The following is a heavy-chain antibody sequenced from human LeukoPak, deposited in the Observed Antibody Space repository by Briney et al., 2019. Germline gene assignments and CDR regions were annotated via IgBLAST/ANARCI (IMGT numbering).Heavy chain of an antibody. CDR2: IWYDGSYK. Sequence: GGSLRLSCAASGFTFSSHGMHWVRQAPGKGLEWVAVIWYDGSYKYYADSVKGRFTISRDNSKNTLYLQMNSLRAEDTAVYYCATDVGAPAATGYNFDYWGQGTLVTVSS. CDR1: GFTFSSHG. V-gene: IGHV3-33*01. J-gene: IGHJ4*02. D-gene: IGHD2-2*01. CDR3: ATDVGAPAATGYNFDY.